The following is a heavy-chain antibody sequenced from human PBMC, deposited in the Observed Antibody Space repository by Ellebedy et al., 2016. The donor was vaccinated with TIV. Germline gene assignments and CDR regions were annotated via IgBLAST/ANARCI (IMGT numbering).Heavy chain of an antibody. V-gene: IGHV3-48*01. CDR1: GFTFSRYS. CDR2: MSSTGDI. CDR3: SRDHNWAFDY. Sequence: GESLKISCTASGFTFSRYSMNWVRQAPGKGLEWIAYMSSTGDIYYADSVRGRFTISRDYARNSLFLQMNSLRAEDAAVYYCSRDHNWAFDYWGQGTLVTVS. J-gene: IGHJ4*02. D-gene: IGHD5-24*01.